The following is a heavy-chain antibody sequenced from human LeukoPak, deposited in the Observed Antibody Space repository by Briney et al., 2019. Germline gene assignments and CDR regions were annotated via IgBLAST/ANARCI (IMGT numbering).Heavy chain of an antibody. Sequence: GGSLRLSCTASGFTFSTYAMSWVRQAPGKVLEWVSAITDSGGNTYYAAPVKGRFTISRDNSKNTLYLQMNSLRVEDTAVYYCARAGHCTNGICYTADFDYWGQGTLVTVSS. CDR2: ITDSGGNT. V-gene: IGHV3-23*01. CDR1: GFTFSTYA. J-gene: IGHJ4*02. CDR3: ARAGHCTNGICYTADFDY. D-gene: IGHD2-8*01.